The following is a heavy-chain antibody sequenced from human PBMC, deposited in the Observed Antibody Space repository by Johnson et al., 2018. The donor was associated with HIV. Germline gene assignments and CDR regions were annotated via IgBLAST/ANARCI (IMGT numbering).Heavy chain of an antibody. Sequence: QLVESGGGVVRPGGSLRLSCAASGFTFDDYGMHWVRQAPGKGLEWVSGISWNSGSIGYADSVKGRFTISRDNAKNSLYLQMNSLRAEDTALYYCAASPEDLRAFDIWGRGTMVTVSS. CDR3: AASPEDLRAFDI. CDR2: ISWNSGSI. D-gene: IGHD2-15*01. V-gene: IGHV3-9*01. CDR1: GFTFDDYG. J-gene: IGHJ3*02.